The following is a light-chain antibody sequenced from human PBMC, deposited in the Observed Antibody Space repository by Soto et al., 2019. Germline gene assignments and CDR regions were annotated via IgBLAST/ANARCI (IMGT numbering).Light chain of an antibody. CDR1: QSLIHSDGNTY. V-gene: IGKV2-30*02. CDR3: MQGTHWPST. J-gene: IGKJ1*01. CDR2: EVS. Sequence: DVVMTQSPLSLPVTLGQPASISCRSSQSLIHSDGNTYLSWFQQRPGQSPRRLIYEVSDRDSGVXDXYTGSGPGTDFTLKISSVAAEDVGVYYCMQGTHWPSTFGQGTEVEIK.